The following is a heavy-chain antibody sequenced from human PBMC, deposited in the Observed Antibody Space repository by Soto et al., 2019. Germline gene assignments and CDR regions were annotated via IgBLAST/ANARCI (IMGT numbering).Heavy chain of an antibody. J-gene: IGHJ4*02. D-gene: IGHD1-26*01. CDR2: INAGNGNT. V-gene: IGHV1-3*01. CDR3: AWAGWELQYYFDY. Sequence: GASVKVSCKASGYTFTSYAMHWVRQAPGQRLEWMGWINAGNGNTKYSQKFQGRVTITRDTSASTAYMELSSLRSEDTAVYYCAWAGWELQYYFDYWGQGTLVTVSS. CDR1: GYTFTSYA.